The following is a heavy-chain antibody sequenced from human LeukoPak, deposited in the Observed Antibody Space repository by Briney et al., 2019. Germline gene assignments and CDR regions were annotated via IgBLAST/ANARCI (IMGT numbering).Heavy chain of an antibody. CDR1: GFTFRSYA. Sequence: GGSLRLSCAASGFTFRSYAMHWVRQAPGKGLEWVAVIWYDGSNKYYEDSVKGRFTISRDNSKNTLYLQMNSLRAEDTAVYYCAKEGIFGVLMQYYFDYWGQGTLVTVSS. D-gene: IGHD3-3*01. V-gene: IGHV3-33*06. J-gene: IGHJ4*02. CDR3: AKEGIFGVLMQYYFDY. CDR2: IWYDGSNK.